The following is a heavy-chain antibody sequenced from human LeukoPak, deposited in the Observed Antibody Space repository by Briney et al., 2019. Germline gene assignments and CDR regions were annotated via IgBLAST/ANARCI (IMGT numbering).Heavy chain of an antibody. V-gene: IGHV4-34*01. CDR1: GGSFSGYY. D-gene: IGHD1-7*01. CDR2: INHSGST. Sequence: PSETLSLTCAVYGGSFSGYYWSWIRQPPGKGLEWIGEINHSGSTNYNPSLKSRVTISVDTSKNQFSLKLSSVTAADTAVYYCARGRGVTGTKGLNYWGQGTLVTVSS. J-gene: IGHJ4*02. CDR3: ARGRGVTGTKGLNY.